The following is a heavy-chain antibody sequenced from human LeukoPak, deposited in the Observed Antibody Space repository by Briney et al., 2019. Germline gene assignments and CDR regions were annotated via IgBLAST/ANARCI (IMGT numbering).Heavy chain of an antibody. Sequence: GGSLRLSCAASGFTFSSYAMHWVCQAPGKGLEWVAVISYDGSNKYYADSVKGRFTISRDNSKNTLYLQMNSLRAEDTAVYYCARVFDIVVVNDAFDIWGQGTMVTVSS. J-gene: IGHJ3*02. CDR2: ISYDGSNK. V-gene: IGHV3-30-3*01. CDR3: ARVFDIVVVNDAFDI. CDR1: GFTFSSYA. D-gene: IGHD2-21*01.